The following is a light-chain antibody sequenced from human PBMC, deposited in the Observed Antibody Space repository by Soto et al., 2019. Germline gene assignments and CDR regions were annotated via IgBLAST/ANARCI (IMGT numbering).Light chain of an antibody. V-gene: IGKV1-9*01. J-gene: IGKJ4*01. CDR1: QGISSY. CDR2: AAS. Sequence: DIQLTQSPSFLSASVGDRVTITCRASQGISSYLAWYQQKPGKAPSLLIYAASTLQYGVPSRFSGSGSGTEFTLTLSSLQPEDFATYYCQQLHTYPLPFGGGTKV. CDR3: QQLHTYPLP.